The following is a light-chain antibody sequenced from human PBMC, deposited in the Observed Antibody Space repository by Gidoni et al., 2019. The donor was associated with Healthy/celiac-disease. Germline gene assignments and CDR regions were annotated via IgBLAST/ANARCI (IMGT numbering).Light chain of an antibody. CDR3: QSYDSSLSGFWV. CDR1: SSNIGAGHD. CDR2: GNS. V-gene: IGLV1-40*01. Sequence: QSVLTQPPSVSGASGQRVTISCPGSSSNIGAGHDVHWYQQLPGTAPKPLIYGNSNRPSGVPDRFSGSKSGTSASLAITGLQAEDEADYYCQSYDSSLSGFWVFGGGTKLTVL. J-gene: IGLJ3*02.